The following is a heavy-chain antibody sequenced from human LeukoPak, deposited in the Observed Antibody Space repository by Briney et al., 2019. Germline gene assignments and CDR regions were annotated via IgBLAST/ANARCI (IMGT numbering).Heavy chain of an antibody. CDR1: GFTFSSYG. J-gene: IGHJ3*02. D-gene: IGHD5-12*01. Sequence: PGRALRLSCAASGFTFSSYGMHWVRQAPGKGLEWVAVIWYDGSKKYYADSVKGRFTISRNNSKNTLYLQMNSLRAEDTAVYHCARSDIVATIDAFDIWGQGTMVTVPS. V-gene: IGHV3-33*01. CDR3: ARSDIVATIDAFDI. CDR2: IWYDGSKK.